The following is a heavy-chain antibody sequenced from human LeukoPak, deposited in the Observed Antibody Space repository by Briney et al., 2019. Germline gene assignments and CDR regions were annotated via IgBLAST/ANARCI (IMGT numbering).Heavy chain of an antibody. CDR3: ARGGTRRQNWFDP. Sequence: ASVKVSCKASGYTFTGYYMHWVRQAPGQGLEWMGWISPNSGGTNYAQKFQGRATMTRDTSISTAYMELSRLRSDDTAVYYCARGGTRRQNWFDPWGQGTLVTVSS. V-gene: IGHV1-2*02. J-gene: IGHJ5*02. D-gene: IGHD1-1*01. CDR2: ISPNSGGT. CDR1: GYTFTGYY.